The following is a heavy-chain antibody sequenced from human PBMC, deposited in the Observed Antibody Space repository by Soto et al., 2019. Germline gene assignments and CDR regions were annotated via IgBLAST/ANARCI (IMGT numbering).Heavy chain of an antibody. J-gene: IGHJ6*02. V-gene: IGHV1-18*04. Sequence: QVQLVQSGAEVKKTGASVKVSCKASGYTFTSYGISWVRQAPGQGLEWMGWISAYNGNTNYAQKLQGRVTMTTDTATSTAYMELRSLSSDDTAVYYCARGRYCTNGVCYRDYYYGMDVWGQGTTVTVSS. CDR2: ISAYNGNT. CDR3: ARGRYCTNGVCYRDYYYGMDV. CDR1: GYTFTSYG. D-gene: IGHD2-8*01.